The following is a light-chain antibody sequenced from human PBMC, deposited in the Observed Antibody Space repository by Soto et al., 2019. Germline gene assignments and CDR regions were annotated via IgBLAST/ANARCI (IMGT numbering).Light chain of an antibody. V-gene: IGKV3-15*01. J-gene: IGKJ1*01. CDR2: GAS. Sequence: EMVLTQSPATLSVSPGERATLSCRASQSVSSNLAWYQQKPGQAPRLIIYGASTRATSVPAKFSGSGSGTEVTLTISNLQSEDFAVYHCQHCNSWPLTFGQGTKVESK. CDR1: QSVSSN. CDR3: QHCNSWPLT.